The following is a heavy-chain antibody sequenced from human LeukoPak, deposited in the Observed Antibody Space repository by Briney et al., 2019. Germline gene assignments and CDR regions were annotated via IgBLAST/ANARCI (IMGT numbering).Heavy chain of an antibody. Sequence: SETLSLTCTVSGGSISSYYWSWIRQPPGKGLEWIGYIYYSGSTYYNPSLKSRVTISVDTPKNQFSLKLSSVTAADTAVYYCARDKRRSSGWLVKEGRAAFDIWGQGTMVTVSS. J-gene: IGHJ3*02. CDR1: GGSISSYY. V-gene: IGHV4-30-4*01. D-gene: IGHD6-19*01. CDR2: IYYSGST. CDR3: ARDKRRSSGWLVKEGRAAFDI.